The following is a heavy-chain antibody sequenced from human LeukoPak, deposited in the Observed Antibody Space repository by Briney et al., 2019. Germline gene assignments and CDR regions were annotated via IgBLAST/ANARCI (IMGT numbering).Heavy chain of an antibody. CDR2: INHSGST. J-gene: IGHJ5*02. CDR1: GGSFSGYY. D-gene: IGHD4-17*01. CDR3: ARVERYNGDYGWFDP. V-gene: IGHV4-34*01. Sequence: SETLSLTCAVYGGSFSGYYWSWIRQPPGKGLEWIGEINHSGSTNYNPSLKSRVTISVDTSKNQFSLRLRSVTAADTAMYYCARVERYNGDYGWFDPWGQGNLVTVSS.